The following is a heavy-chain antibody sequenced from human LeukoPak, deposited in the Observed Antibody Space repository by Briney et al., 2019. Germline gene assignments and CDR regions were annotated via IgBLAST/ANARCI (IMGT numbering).Heavy chain of an antibody. CDR2: IKQDGSEK. D-gene: IGHD5-12*01. CDR3: VKDQGPGYDRRYYFDY. Sequence: PGGSLRLSCAASGFTFSSYWMSWVRQAPGKGLEWVANIKQDGSEKYYVDSVKGRFTISRDNAKNSLYLQMNSLRAEDTAVYYCVKDQGPGYDRRYYFDYWGQGTLVTVSS. J-gene: IGHJ4*02. CDR1: GFTFSSYW. V-gene: IGHV3-7*01.